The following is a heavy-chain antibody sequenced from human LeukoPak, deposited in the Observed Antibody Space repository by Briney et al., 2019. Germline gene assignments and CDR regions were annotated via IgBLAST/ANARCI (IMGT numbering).Heavy chain of an antibody. V-gene: IGHV3-21*01. D-gene: IGHD2-15*01. J-gene: IGHJ4*02. CDR1: GFTFSSYS. Sequence: PGGSLRLSCAASGFTFSSYSMNWVRQAPGKGLEWVSSISSSSSYIYYAASVKGRFTISRDNDKNSLYLQMNSLRAEDTAVYYCARAHYCSGGSCYLDYWGQGTLVTVSS. CDR2: ISSSSSYI. CDR3: ARAHYCSGGSCYLDY.